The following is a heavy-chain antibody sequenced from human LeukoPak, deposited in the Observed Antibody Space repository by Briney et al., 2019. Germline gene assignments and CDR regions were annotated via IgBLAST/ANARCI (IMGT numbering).Heavy chain of an antibody. CDR2: VNHSGST. D-gene: IGHD2-2*01. CDR3: ARRTDYCSSTSCYGGWGYYYYYMDV. Sequence: SETLSLTCAVYGGSFSGYYWSWIRQPPGKGLEWIGEVNHSGSTNYNPSLKSRVTISVDTSKNQFSLKLSSVTDADTAVYYCARRTDYCSSTSCYGGWGYYYYYMDVWGKGTTVTISS. V-gene: IGHV4-34*01. CDR1: GGSFSGYY. J-gene: IGHJ6*03.